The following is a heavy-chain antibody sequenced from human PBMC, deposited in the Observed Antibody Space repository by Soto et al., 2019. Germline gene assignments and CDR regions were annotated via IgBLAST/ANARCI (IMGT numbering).Heavy chain of an antibody. CDR1: GVTLSGSS. V-gene: IGHV3-73*01. Sequence: GSLRPFWAASGVTLSGSSIHWVRPAFGEGLEWVGRIRSKANSYATAYAASVKGRFTISRDDSKNTAYLQMNSLKTEDTAVYYCASRYGLGYYYGMDVWGQGTTVTVS. CDR2: IRSKANSYAT. CDR3: ASRYGLGYYYGMDV. D-gene: IGHD5-18*01. J-gene: IGHJ6*02.